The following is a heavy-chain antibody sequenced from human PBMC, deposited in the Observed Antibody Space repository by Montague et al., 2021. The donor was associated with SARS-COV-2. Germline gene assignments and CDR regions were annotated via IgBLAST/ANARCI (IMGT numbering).Heavy chain of an antibody. J-gene: IGHJ4*02. D-gene: IGHD4-17*01. V-gene: IGHV6-1*01. CDR2: TNYRSKWTS. Sequence: CAISGDSVSSDTAAWHWIRQSPSRGLEWLGRTNYRSKWTSDYATSVEGRISIDPDTSRNQFFLHLRSVTPEDTGVYYCVRDTGSAQAGFDAWGQGTLVTVS. CDR1: GDSVSSDTAA. CDR3: VRDTGSAQAGFDA.